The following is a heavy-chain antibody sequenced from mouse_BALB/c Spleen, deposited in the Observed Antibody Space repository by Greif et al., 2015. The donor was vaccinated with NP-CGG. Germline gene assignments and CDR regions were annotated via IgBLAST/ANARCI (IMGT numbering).Heavy chain of an antibody. J-gene: IGHJ2*01. Sequence: EVQLQQSGPELMKPGASVKISCKASGYSFTSYYMHWVKQSHGKSLEWIGYIDPFNGGTSYNQKFKGKAILTVDKSSSTAYMHLSSLTSEDSAVYYCARRGIQYGNYLDYWGQGTTLTVSS. CDR2: IDPFNGGT. CDR1: GYSFTSYY. V-gene: IGHV1S135*01. D-gene: IGHD2-10*02. CDR3: ARRGIQYGNYLDY.